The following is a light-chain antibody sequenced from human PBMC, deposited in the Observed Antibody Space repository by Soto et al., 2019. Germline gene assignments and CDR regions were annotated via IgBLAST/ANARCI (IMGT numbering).Light chain of an antibody. CDR3: QQYNNWPRT. J-gene: IGKJ1*01. CDR1: QSVSNY. Sequence: EIVLTQSPATLSLSPGARAPLSCRTSQSVSNYLAWYQQKPGQAPRLLIYDASTRATGIPARFSGSGSGTEFTLTISSLQSEDFAVYYCQQYNNWPRTFGQGTKVDIK. CDR2: DAS. V-gene: IGKV3-15*01.